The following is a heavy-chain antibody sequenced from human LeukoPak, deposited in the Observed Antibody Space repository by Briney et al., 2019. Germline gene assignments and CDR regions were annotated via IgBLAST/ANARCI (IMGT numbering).Heavy chain of an antibody. CDR2: INHSGST. CDR3: ARGGPVGATIDY. CDR1: GGSISSGGYY. D-gene: IGHD1-26*01. V-gene: IGHV4-30-2*01. J-gene: IGHJ4*02. Sequence: PSQTLSLTCTVSGGSISSGGYYWSWIRQPPGKGLEWIGEINHSGSTNYNPSLKSRVTISVDTSKNQFSLKLSSVTAADTAVYYCARGGPVGATIDYWGQGTLVTVSS.